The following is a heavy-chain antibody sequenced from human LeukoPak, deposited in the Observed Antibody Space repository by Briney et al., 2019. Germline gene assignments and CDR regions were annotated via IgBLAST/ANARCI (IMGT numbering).Heavy chain of an antibody. CDR1: GFTFSSYW. CDR2: IKQDGSEK. CDR3: ARGGYSSSWFWVY. D-gene: IGHD6-13*01. V-gene: IGHV3-7*01. J-gene: IGHJ4*02. Sequence: GGSLRLSCAASGFTFSSYWMTWVRQAPGKGLEGVANIKQDGSEKYYVDSVEGRFTISRDNAENSLYLQMNSLRAEDTAVYYCARGGYSSSWFWVYWGQGTLVTVSS.